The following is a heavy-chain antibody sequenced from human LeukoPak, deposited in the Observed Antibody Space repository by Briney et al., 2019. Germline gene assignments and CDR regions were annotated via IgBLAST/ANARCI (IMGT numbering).Heavy chain of an antibody. J-gene: IGHJ4*02. CDR3: ARTHQHYYDSSGYSTDFDY. CDR2: IKQEGSEK. V-gene: IGHV3-7*03. D-gene: IGHD3-22*01. CDR1: GFTFSSYW. Sequence: GGSLRLSCAASGFTFSSYWMSWVRQAPGKGLEWVANIKQEGSEKYYVDSVKGRFTISRDNAKNSLYLQMNSLRAEDTAVYYCARTHQHYYDSSGYSTDFDYWGQGTLVTVSS.